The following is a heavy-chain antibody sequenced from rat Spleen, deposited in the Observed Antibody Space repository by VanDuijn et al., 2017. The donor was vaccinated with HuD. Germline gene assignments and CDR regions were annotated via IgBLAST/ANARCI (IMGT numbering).Heavy chain of an antibody. Sequence: EVQLVESGGGLVQPGRSMKLSCAASGFTFSDYYMAWVRQAPKKGLEWVASISYEGSSTYYGDSVKGRFTISRDNAKSTLYLQMNSLRSEDTATYYCASPRLWELWFAYWGQGTLVTVSS. CDR3: ASPRLWELWFAY. CDR1: GFTFSDYY. V-gene: IGHV5-22*01. D-gene: IGHD5-1*01. CDR2: ISYEGSST. J-gene: IGHJ3*01.